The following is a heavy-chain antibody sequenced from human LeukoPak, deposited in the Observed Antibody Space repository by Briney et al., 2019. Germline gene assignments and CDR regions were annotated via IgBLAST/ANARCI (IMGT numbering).Heavy chain of an antibody. J-gene: IGHJ4*02. CDR2: IFYSGST. Sequence: SETLSLTCIVSDGSISSSSHYWGWIRQPPGRGLEWIGSIFYSGSTYYNPSLKSRVTISVDTSKNQFSLKLSSVTAADTAVYYCARGYRRFGELFPRAFDYWGQGTLVTVSS. CDR3: ARGYRRFGELFPRAFDY. D-gene: IGHD3-10*01. CDR1: DGSISSSSHY. V-gene: IGHV4-39*07.